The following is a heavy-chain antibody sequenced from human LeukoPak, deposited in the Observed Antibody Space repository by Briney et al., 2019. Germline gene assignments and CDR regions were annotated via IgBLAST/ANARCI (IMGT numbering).Heavy chain of an antibody. V-gene: IGHV3-33*01. D-gene: IGHD5-12*01. J-gene: IGHJ3*02. CDR3: GRSGYSAQDTNAFDI. CDR1: GFTFSSYG. Sequence: PGGSLRLSCAASGFTFSSYGMHWVRQAPGKGLEWVAVIWSDGSNENYADSVKGRFTVSRDNSKNTLYLQMNSLRAEDTAVYYCGRSGYSAQDTNAFDIWGQGTLVAGSS. CDR2: IWSDGSNE.